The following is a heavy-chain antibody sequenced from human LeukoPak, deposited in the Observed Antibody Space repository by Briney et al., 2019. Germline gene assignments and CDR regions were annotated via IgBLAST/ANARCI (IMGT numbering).Heavy chain of an antibody. CDR3: ARDRYYYYYIDV. J-gene: IGHJ6*03. Sequence: GGSLRLSCAASGFTFSSYSMNWVRQAPGKGLEWVANIKQDGSEKYYVDSVKGRFTISRDSAKNSLYLQMNSLRAEDTAVYYCARDRYYYYYIDVWGKGTTVTVSS. V-gene: IGHV3-7*01. CDR2: IKQDGSEK. CDR1: GFTFSSYS.